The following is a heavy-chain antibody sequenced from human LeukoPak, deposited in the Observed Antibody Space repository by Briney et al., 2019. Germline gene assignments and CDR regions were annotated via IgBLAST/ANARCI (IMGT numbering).Heavy chain of an antibody. CDR3: AKSWSGYYHYYMDV. D-gene: IGHD3-3*01. CDR2: IRNDGTNK. CDR1: GFTFSTDA. J-gene: IGHJ6*03. Sequence: GGSLRLSCATSGFTFSTDAMHWVRQAPGKGLAWVASIRNDGTNKNHVDSVKGRFTISRDNSKNTLFLQMDSLRPEDTAIYYCAKSWSGYYHYYMDVWGKGTTVTVSS. V-gene: IGHV3-30*02.